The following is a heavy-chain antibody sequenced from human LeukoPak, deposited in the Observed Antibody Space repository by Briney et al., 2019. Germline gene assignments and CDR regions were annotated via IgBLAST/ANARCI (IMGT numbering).Heavy chain of an antibody. CDR2: IYHSGST. CDR3: ARVPRDYYDSSAKGAFDI. J-gene: IGHJ3*02. Sequence: SETLSLTCTVSGGSISSYYWSWIRQPPGKGLEWIGYIYHSGSTYYNPSLKSRVTISVDRSKNQFSLKLSSVTAADTAVYYCARVPRDYYDSSAKGAFDIWGQGTMVTVSS. V-gene: IGHV4-59*12. CDR1: GGSISSYY. D-gene: IGHD3-22*01.